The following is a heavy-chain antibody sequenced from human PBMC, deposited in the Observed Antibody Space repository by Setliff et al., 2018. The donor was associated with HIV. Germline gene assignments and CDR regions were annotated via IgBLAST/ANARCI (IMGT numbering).Heavy chain of an antibody. CDR3: ARDIEVTGDNY. CDR2: ISAYNGNT. Sequence: ASVKVSCKASGYTFTSYGISWVRQAPGQGLEWMGWISAYNGNTNYAQKFQGRVTITADESTSTAYMELSSLRSEDTAVYYWARDIEVTGDNYWGQGTLVTVSS. D-gene: IGHD7-27*01. CDR1: GYTFTSYG. V-gene: IGHV1-18*01. J-gene: IGHJ4*02.